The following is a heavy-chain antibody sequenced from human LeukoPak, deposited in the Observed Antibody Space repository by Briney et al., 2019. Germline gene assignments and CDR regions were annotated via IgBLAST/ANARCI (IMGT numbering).Heavy chain of an antibody. V-gene: IGHV4-59*08. CDR2: IYYSGST. J-gene: IGHJ4*02. CDR3: ATWGIAVAGTFDY. D-gene: IGHD6-19*01. CDR1: SGSISSSY. Sequence: TTSETLSLTCTVSSGSISSSYWSWIRQPPGKGLEWIGYIYYSGSTNYNPSFKSRVAISVDTSKNQFSLKLSSVTAADTAVYYCATWGIAVAGTFDYWGQGTLVTVST.